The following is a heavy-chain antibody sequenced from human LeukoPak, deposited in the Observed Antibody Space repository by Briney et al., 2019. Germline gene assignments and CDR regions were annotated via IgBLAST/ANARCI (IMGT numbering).Heavy chain of an antibody. Sequence: GGSLRLSCAASGFTFSSYSMNWVRQAPGKGLEWVSYISSSSSTIYYADSVKGRFTISRDNAKNSLYLQMNSLRAEDTAVYYCARGSQYSSSPGWFDPWGQGTLVTVSS. D-gene: IGHD6-13*01. V-gene: IGHV3-48*01. J-gene: IGHJ5*02. CDR3: ARGSQYSSSPGWFDP. CDR2: ISSSSSTI. CDR1: GFTFSSYS.